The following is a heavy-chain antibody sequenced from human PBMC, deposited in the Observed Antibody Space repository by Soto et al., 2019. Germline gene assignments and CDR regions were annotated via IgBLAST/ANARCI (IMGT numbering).Heavy chain of an antibody. D-gene: IGHD6-19*01. V-gene: IGHV3-11*06. CDR3: ARKTRTIAVAGTPPDY. Sequence: GGSLRLSCAASGFTFSDYYMSWIRQAPGKGLEWVSYISSSSSYTNYADSVKGRFTISRDNAKNSLYLQMNSLRAEDTAVYYCARKTRTIAVAGTPPDYWGQGTLVTVSS. CDR1: GFTFSDYY. CDR2: ISSSSSYT. J-gene: IGHJ4*02.